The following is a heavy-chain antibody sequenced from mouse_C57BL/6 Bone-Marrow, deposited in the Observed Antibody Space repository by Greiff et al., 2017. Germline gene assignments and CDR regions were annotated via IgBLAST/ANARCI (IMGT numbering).Heavy chain of an antibody. Sequence: EVQLQQSGPELVKPGASVKISCKASGYTFTDYYMNWVKQSHGKSLEWIGDINPNNGGTSYNQKFKGKATLTVDKSSSTAYMELRSLTSEDSAVYYWARITGNYFDYWGKGTTLTVSS. V-gene: IGHV1-26*01. CDR3: ARITGNYFDY. CDR1: GYTFTDYY. J-gene: IGHJ2*01. D-gene: IGHD4-1*01. CDR2: INPNNGGT.